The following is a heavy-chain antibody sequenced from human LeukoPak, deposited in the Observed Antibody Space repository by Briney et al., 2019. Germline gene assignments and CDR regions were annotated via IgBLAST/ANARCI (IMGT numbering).Heavy chain of an antibody. J-gene: IGHJ5*02. V-gene: IGHV3-21*01. CDR3: AAPPEINCSGWRGWFDP. CDR2: ISSSSSYI. D-gene: IGHD6-19*01. Sequence: GGSLRLSCTASGFTFSSYSMNWVRQAPGKGLEWVSSISSSSSYIYYADSVKGRFTISRDNAKNSLYLQMNSMRAEDTAVYYCAAPPEINCSGWRGWFDPWGQGTLVTVSS. CDR1: GFTFSSYS.